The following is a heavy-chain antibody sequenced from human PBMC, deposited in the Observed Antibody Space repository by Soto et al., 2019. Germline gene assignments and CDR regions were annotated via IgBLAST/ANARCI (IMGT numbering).Heavy chain of an antibody. D-gene: IGHD2-2*01. CDR1: GFTLGTYW. V-gene: IGHV3-7*03. CDR2: IKQDGGEK. J-gene: IGHJ5*02. Sequence: GSLRLSCAASGFTLGTYWMTWVRQAPGRGLEWVANIKQDGGEKYYVDSVKGRFTISRDNAKNSLYLQMNSLRAEDTAMYYCARGCTSTTCSGWFDPWGRGTLVTVSS. CDR3: ARGCTSTTCSGWFDP.